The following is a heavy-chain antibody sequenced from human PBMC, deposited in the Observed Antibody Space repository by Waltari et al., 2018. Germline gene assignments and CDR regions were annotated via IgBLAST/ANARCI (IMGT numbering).Heavy chain of an antibody. J-gene: IGHJ4*02. CDR2: LKSKVVGGTT. CDR3: STFGRGYDLNN. Sequence: EVQLVESGGGFIKPGGSLRLSCAGSGFTVSNAWLSWVRRAPGRGLEWVGRLKSKVVGGTTDYAAPVKGRFTISRDDSKNMLYLQMNSLKTEDTGIYYCSTFGRGYDLNNWGQGTLVTVSS. CDR1: GFTVSNAW. D-gene: IGHD5-12*01. V-gene: IGHV3-15*01.